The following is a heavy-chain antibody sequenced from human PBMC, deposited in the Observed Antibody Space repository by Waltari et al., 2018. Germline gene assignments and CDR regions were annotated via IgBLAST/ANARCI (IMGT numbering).Heavy chain of an antibody. V-gene: IGHV3-74*01. Sequence: EVQLVESGGGFVQPGGSLRLSCAPSGFSFSLYWMHWVLLVPGKGLVWVSRINGTGITTNYADSVKGRFIISRDNAKNTLYLQMNSLTAEDTAVYYCAMLRVVSVFDPFDNWGQGTLVTVSS. CDR1: GFSFSLYW. CDR3: AMLRVVSVFDPFDN. D-gene: IGHD2-15*01. J-gene: IGHJ4*02. CDR2: INGTGITT.